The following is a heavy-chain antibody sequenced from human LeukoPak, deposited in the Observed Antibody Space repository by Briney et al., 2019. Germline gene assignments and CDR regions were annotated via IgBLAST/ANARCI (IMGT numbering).Heavy chain of an antibody. J-gene: IGHJ6*02. CDR3: ARARGTTVTMGYYYYGMDV. V-gene: IGHV1-18*01. CDR2: ISAYNGNT. D-gene: IGHD4-17*01. CDR1: GYTFTSYG. Sequence: ASVKVSCKASGYTFTSYGISWVRQAPGQGLEWMGWISAYNGNTNYAQKLQGRVTMTTDTSTSTAYMEPRSLRSDDTAVYYCARARGTTVTMGYYYYGMDVWGQGTTVTVSS.